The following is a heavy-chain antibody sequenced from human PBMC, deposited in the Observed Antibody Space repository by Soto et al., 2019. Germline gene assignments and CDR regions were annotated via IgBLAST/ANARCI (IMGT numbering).Heavy chain of an antibody. CDR1: GGTFSSYA. D-gene: IGHD6-19*01. CDR3: ARGRQWLAGTVGRFDP. Sequence: RASVKVSCKASGGTFSSYAISWVRQAPGQGLEWMGGIIPIFGTANYAQKFQGRVTITADKSTSTAYMELSSLRSEDTAVYYCARGRQWLAGTVGRFDPWGQGTLVTVSS. J-gene: IGHJ5*02. V-gene: IGHV1-69*06. CDR2: IIPIFGTA.